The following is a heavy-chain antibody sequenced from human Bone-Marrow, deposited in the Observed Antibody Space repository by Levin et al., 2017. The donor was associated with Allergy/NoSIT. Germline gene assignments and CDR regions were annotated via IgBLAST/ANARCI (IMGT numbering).Heavy chain of an antibody. V-gene: IGHV5-51*01. CDR2: IYPGDSDT. D-gene: IGHD5-24*01. CDR1: GYSFTSYW. J-gene: IGHJ4*02. Sequence: GGSLRLSCKGSGYSFTSYWIGWVRQVPGKGLEWMGIIYPGDSDTKYSPSFQGQVTISADKSISTRYLQWSSLKASDTAMYYCARPHKGGYKYFDYWGQGTLVTVSS. CDR3: ARPHKGGYKYFDY.